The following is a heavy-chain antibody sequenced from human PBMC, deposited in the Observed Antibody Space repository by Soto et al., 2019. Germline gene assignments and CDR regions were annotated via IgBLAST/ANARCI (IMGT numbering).Heavy chain of an antibody. Sequence: PSETLSLTCTVSGGTISSGDYHRSWFRQPLGKGLEWIGYIYYSGSTYYNPSLKSRVTISVDTSKNQFSLKLSSVTAADTAVYYCVRVCISTSCYPLDPWGQGTLVT. CDR1: GGTISSGDYH. CDR3: VRVCISTSCYPLDP. D-gene: IGHD2-2*01. J-gene: IGHJ5*02. V-gene: IGHV4-30-4*01. CDR2: IYYSGST.